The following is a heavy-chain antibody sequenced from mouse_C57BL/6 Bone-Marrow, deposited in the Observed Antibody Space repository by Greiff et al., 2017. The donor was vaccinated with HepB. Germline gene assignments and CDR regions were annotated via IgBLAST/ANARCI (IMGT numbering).Heavy chain of an antibody. CDR1: GYTFTSYG. D-gene: IGHD4-1*01. CDR3: ARSGNWDENDY. J-gene: IGHJ2*01. Sequence: QVQLKESGAELARPGASVKLSCKASGYTFTSYGISWVKQRTGQGLEWIGEIYPRSGNTYYNEKFKGKATLTADKSSSTAYMELRSLTSEDSAVYFCARSGNWDENDYWGQGTTLTVSS. V-gene: IGHV1-81*01. CDR2: IYPRSGNT.